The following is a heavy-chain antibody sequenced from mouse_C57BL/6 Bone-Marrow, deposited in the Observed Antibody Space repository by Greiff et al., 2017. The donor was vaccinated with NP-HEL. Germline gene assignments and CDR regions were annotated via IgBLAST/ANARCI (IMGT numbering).Heavy chain of an antibody. CDR1: GYTFTSYG. Sequence: VQLQQSGAELARPGASVKLSCKASGYTFTSYGIRWVKQRPGQGLEWIGEIYPRGGNTYYNEKFKGKATLTADKSSSTAYMELRSLTSEDSAVYFCARWGDYDAFAYWGQGTLVTVSA. CDR2: IYPRGGNT. V-gene: IGHV1-81*01. J-gene: IGHJ3*01. D-gene: IGHD2-4*01. CDR3: ARWGDYDAFAY.